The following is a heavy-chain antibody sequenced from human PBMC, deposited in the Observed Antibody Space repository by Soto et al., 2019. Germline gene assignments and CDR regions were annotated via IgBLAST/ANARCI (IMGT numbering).Heavy chain of an antibody. Sequence: SETLSLTCTVSGGSISNYYWSWIRQPPGKGLEWIGYIHYSGNTKYNPSLKSRVTISADTSKDQFSLKLTSVTAADTAVYYCARGHYDFWSGYSATIDYSGQGTLVTVSS. CDR1: GGSISNYY. CDR2: IHYSGNT. V-gene: IGHV4-59*08. D-gene: IGHD3-3*01. J-gene: IGHJ4*02. CDR3: ARGHYDFWSGYSATIDY.